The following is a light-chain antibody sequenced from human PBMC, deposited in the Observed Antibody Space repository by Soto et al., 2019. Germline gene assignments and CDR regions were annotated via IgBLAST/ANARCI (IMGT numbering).Light chain of an antibody. CDR3: HQYNNWPIT. CDR2: DAS. Sequence: EIVMTQSPATLSVSPGERATLSCRASQSVSTNLAWYQQKPGQAPRLLIYDASTRATGLPARFSGSGSGTEFTLTISSLQSEDFGVYYCHQYNNWPITFGQVTRLEI. J-gene: IGKJ5*01. CDR1: QSVSTN. V-gene: IGKV3-15*01.